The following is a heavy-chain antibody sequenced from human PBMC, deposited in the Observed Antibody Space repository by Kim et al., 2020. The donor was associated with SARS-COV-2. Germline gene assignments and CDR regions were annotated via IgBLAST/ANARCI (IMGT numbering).Heavy chain of an antibody. CDR2: ISYDGSNK. Sequence: GGSLRLSCAASGFTFSSYGMHWVRQAPGKGLEWVASISYDGSNKYYADSVKGRFTISRDNSNNTLYLQMNSLRAEHMAVYYCAKDQEYYDFWSGYYTDSRYYNFYGMDVWGQGTTVTVSS. V-gene: IGHV3-30*18. CDR1: GFTFSSYG. D-gene: IGHD3-3*01. J-gene: IGHJ6*02. CDR3: AKDQEYYDFWSGYYTDSRYYNFYGMDV.